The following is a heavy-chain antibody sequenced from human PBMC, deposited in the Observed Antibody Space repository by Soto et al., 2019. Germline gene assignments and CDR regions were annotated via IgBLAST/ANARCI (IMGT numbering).Heavy chain of an antibody. CDR2: INHSGST. D-gene: IGHD3-10*01. Sequence: QVQLQQWGAGLLKPSETLSLTCAVYGGSFSGYYWSWIRQPPGKGLEWIGEINHSGSTNYNPSLKSRVTISVDTSKYQFSLKLSSVTAADTAVYYCARVVRGPNFDYWGQGTLVTVSS. J-gene: IGHJ4*02. CDR3: ARVVRGPNFDY. CDR1: GGSFSGYY. V-gene: IGHV4-34*01.